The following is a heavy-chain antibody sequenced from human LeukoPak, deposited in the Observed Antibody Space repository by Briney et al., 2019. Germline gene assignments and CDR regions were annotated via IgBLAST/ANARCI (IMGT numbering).Heavy chain of an antibody. D-gene: IGHD3-3*01. V-gene: IGHV4-34*01. J-gene: IGHJ6*03. CDR2: IDQSGST. Sequence: SETLSLTCACYGGSFSGCYWSWIRQTRWRGREWIGEIDQSGSTNYNPSLKSRVTISVDTSMTHFSLNLNSVTAADTAVYYCARGGFGVVMGYYYYYMDVWGKGTTVTVSS. CDR1: GGSFSGCY. CDR3: ARGGFGVVMGYYYYYMDV.